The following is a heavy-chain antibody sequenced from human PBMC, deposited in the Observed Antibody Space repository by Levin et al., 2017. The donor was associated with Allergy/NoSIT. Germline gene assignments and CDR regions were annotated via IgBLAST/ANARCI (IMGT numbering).Heavy chain of an antibody. CDR3: GSIYANGWYGYDN. D-gene: IGHD6-19*01. CDR2: IYYTGST. J-gene: IGHJ4*02. V-gene: IGHV4-39*01. CDR1: GGSISSSNYY. Sequence: PSETLSLTCTVSGGSISSSNYYWGWIRQPPGNRLEWIGNIYYTGSTAYNLSLKSRVTISVDTSKNQFSLKLSSVTASDTSVYYCGSIYANGWYGYDNWGQGSQVTVSS.